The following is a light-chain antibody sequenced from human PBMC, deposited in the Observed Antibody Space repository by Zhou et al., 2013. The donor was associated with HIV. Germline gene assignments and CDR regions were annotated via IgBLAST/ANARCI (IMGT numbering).Light chain of an antibody. J-gene: IGKJ4*01. V-gene: IGKV2-28*01. CDR2: LGS. Sequence: DIVMTQSPLSLPVTPGEPASISCRSSQSLLHSNGYTYLDWYLQKPGQSPQLLIYLGSNRASGVPDRFSGSGSGTDFTLKISRVEAEDVGVYYCMQALETPLTFGGGTKGWRSN. CDR3: MQALETPLT. CDR1: QSLLHSNGYTY.